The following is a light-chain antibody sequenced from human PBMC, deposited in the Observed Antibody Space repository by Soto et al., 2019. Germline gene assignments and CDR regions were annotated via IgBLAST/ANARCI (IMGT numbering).Light chain of an antibody. J-gene: IGKJ2*01. CDR1: QSVSGY. CDR2: DAS. V-gene: IGKV3-11*01. CDR3: QQRGNLPYT. Sequence: EIVLTQSPATLSLPQGERATLSCRASQSVSGYLAWYQQKPGQAPRLLIYDASNRATGIPARFSGSGSGTDFTLTISSLEPEDFAVYYCQQRGNLPYTFGQGTNLELK.